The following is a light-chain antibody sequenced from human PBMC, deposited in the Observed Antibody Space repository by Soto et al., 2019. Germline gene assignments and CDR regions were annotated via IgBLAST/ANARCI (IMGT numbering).Light chain of an antibody. V-gene: IGLV2-23*02. CDR2: EVS. J-gene: IGLJ1*01. CDR1: SSDVGSYNL. CDR3: CSYAGSSTPLI. Sequence: QSVLTQPASVSGSPGQSITISCTGTSSDVGSYNLVSWYQQHPGKAPKLMIYEVSKRPSGVSNRFSGSKSGNTASLTISGFQAEDEADYYCCSYAGSSTPLIFGTGTKVTVL.